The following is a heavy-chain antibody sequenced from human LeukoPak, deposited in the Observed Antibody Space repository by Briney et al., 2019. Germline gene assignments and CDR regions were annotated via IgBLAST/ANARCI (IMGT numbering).Heavy chain of an antibody. Sequence: GESLKISCKASGYSFSNSWIGWVRQKPGKGLEWMGIVYPDNSDTRYSPSFHGQVTISADKSISTAYLQWNSLKASDTGMYYCARVAYCGGDCSFTFDYWGQGTLVTVSS. CDR3: ARVAYCGGDCSFTFDY. CDR2: VYPDNSDT. D-gene: IGHD2-21*02. J-gene: IGHJ4*02. V-gene: IGHV5-51*01. CDR1: GYSFSNSW.